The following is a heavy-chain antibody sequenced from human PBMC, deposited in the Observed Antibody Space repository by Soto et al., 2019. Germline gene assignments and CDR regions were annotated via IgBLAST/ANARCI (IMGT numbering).Heavy chain of an antibody. CDR1: GGSMTSYY. CDR2: IYYTGNT. J-gene: IGHJ4*02. D-gene: IGHD3-10*01. CDR3: ARRIIALEIFDF. V-gene: IGHV4-59*08. Sequence: PSETLSLTCTVSGGSMTSYYWSWIRQPPGKGLEWIGFIYYTGNTKYNPSLKSRVTISIDTSKSLFSLKLNSVTAADTAVYYRARRIIALEIFDFWGPGTVVTVSS.